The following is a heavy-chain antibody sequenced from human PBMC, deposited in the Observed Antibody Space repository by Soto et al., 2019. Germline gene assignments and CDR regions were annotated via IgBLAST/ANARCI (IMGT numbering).Heavy chain of an antibody. J-gene: IGHJ4*02. CDR3: TRRYSYMNFDY. CDR2: IRSKAYGGTT. D-gene: IGHD5-18*01. Sequence: PGGSLRLSCTASGFTFGDYAMSWFRQAPGKGLEWVGFIRSKAYGGTTEYAASVKGRFTISRDDSKSIAYPQMNSLKTEDTAVYYCTRRYSYMNFDYWGQGTLVTVSS. CDR1: GFTFGDYA. V-gene: IGHV3-49*03.